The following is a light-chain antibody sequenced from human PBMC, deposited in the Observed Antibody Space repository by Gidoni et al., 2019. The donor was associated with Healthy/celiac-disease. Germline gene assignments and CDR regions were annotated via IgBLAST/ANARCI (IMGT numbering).Light chain of an antibody. V-gene: IGKV1-9*01. CDR3: QQLNSYPPNT. CDR1: QGISSY. Sequence: DIQLTQSPSFLSASVGDRVTITCRASQGISSYLAWYQQKPGKAPKLLIYAASTLQSEVPSRFSGSGSGTEFTLTISSLQPEDFATYYCQQLNSYPPNTFXQXTKLEIK. CDR2: AAS. J-gene: IGKJ2*01.